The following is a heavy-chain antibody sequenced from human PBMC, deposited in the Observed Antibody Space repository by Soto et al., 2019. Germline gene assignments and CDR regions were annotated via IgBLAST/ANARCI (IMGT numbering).Heavy chain of an antibody. CDR1: GGSISSGGYY. CDR3: ARVPYCGGDCALYFDY. D-gene: IGHD2-21*02. Sequence: PSETLSLTCTVSGGSISSGGYYWSWIRQHPGKGLEWIGYIYYSGSTYYNPSLKSRVTISVDTSKNQFSLKLSSVTAADTAVYYCARVPYCGGDCALYFDYWGQGTLVTVSS. CDR2: IYYSGST. V-gene: IGHV4-31*03. J-gene: IGHJ4*02.